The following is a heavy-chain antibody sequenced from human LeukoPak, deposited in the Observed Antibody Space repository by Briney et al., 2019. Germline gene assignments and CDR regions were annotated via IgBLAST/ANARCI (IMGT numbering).Heavy chain of an antibody. D-gene: IGHD2-15*01. V-gene: IGHV1-18*01. CDR1: GYTFSSYV. CDR3: ARRSPYYCSGGSCYPGWFDP. Sequence: ASVKVSCKASGYTFSSYVLSWVRQAPGQGLEWMGRISTKTGDSVYAQKLQGRVTMTTDTSTSTAYLELRSLSSVTAADTAVYYCARRSPYYCSGGSCYPGWFDPWGQGTLVTVSS. CDR2: ISTKTGDS. J-gene: IGHJ5*02.